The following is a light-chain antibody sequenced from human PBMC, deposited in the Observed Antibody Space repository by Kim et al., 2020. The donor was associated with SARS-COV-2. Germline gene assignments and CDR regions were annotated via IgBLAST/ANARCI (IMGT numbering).Light chain of an antibody. V-gene: IGKV1-5*03. CDR2: LAS. CDR1: QTISTW. J-gene: IGKJ2*01. CDR3: QHYSRFPYT. Sequence: DIQMTQSPSTLSASVGDRVTITCRASQTISTWLAWYQQKQGKAPNLLIYLASTLESGVPSRFIGSGSGTEFTLTIDSLQPDDFATYYCQHYSRFPYTFGQGTKVEI.